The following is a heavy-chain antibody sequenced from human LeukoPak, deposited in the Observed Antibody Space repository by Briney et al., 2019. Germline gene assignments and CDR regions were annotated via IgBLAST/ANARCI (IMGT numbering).Heavy chain of an antibody. J-gene: IGHJ4*02. CDR2: ISTSGRT. CDR1: GFTFSSYA. D-gene: IGHD3-22*01. Sequence: GGSLRLSCADSGFTFSSYAMSWVRQAPGKGLEWVSLISTSGRTHYADSVQGRFTISRDNSKNTLSLHMNSLRAEDTAVYYCARDLDSSGYYHVVDSWGQGALVTVSS. CDR3: ARDLDSSGYYHVVDS. V-gene: IGHV3-23*01.